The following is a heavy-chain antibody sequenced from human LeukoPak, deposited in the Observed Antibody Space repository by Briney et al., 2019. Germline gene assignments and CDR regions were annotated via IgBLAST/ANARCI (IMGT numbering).Heavy chain of an antibody. CDR1: GYSISSGYY. V-gene: IGHV4-38-2*02. J-gene: IGHJ6*03. D-gene: IGHD2-15*01. Sequence: SETLSLTCTVSGYSISSGYYWGWIRPPPGKGLEWIGSIYHSGSTYYNPSLKSRVTISVDTSKNQFSLKLSSVTAADTAVYYCARNAKDIGDYYYYYYMDVWGKGTTVTVSS. CDR2: IYHSGST. CDR3: ARNAKDIGDYYYYYYMDV.